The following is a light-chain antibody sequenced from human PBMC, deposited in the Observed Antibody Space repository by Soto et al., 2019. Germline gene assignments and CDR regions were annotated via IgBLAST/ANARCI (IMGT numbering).Light chain of an antibody. CDR1: RSNIGSNT. CDR3: AAWDDSLSGCVI. Sequence: QSVLTQPPSASGTPGRSVTISCSGSRSNIGSNTVTWYQQVPGTAPKLLMNNTNQRPSGVPDRFSASKSGTSASLTISGLQSEDEADYYCAAWDDSLSGCVIFGGGTKVTVL. J-gene: IGLJ2*01. CDR2: NTN. V-gene: IGLV1-44*01.